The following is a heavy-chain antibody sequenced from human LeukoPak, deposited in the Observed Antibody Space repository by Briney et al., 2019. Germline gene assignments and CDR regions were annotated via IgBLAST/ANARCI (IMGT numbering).Heavy chain of an antibody. J-gene: IGHJ4*02. V-gene: IGHV4-59*01. CDR2: IYYTGST. CDR3: ARVGPRRDGYNFDY. D-gene: IGHD5-24*01. Sequence: SETLSLTCSVSGDSMSRYYWGWIRQPPGEGLECIGYIYYTGSTDSNPSLKSRVTISVDTSKSQFSLRLYSVTAADTAVYYCARVGPRRDGYNFDYWGQGILVTVSS. CDR1: GDSMSRYY.